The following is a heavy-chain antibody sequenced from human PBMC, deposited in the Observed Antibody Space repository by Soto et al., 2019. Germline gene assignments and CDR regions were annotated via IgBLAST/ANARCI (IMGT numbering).Heavy chain of an antibody. CDR1: GFTFSSYS. J-gene: IGHJ6*02. V-gene: IGHV3-21*01. D-gene: IGHD2-15*01. CDR3: ARDALGYCSGGSCYSLGGYYYYYYGMDV. CDR2: ISSSSSYI. Sequence: GGSLRLSCAASGFTFSSYSMNWVRQAPGKGLEWVSSISSSSSYIYYADSVKGRFTISRDNAKNSLYLQMNSLRAEDMAVYYCARDALGYCSGGSCYSLGGYYYYYYGMDVWGQGTTVTVSS.